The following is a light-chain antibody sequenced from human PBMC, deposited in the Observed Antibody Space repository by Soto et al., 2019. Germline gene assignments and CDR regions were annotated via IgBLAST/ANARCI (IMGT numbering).Light chain of an antibody. Sequence: DIQMTQSPSTRSASIGDRVTITFRASQNIRNWLAWYQQKPGKAPKLLIYDVSSLESGVPPRFSGSGSGTDFTLTISGLQPDDFATYYCKQYDSYWKCGQGTKGDNK. CDR2: DVS. J-gene: IGKJ1*01. CDR1: QNIRNW. CDR3: KQYDSYWK. V-gene: IGKV1-5*01.